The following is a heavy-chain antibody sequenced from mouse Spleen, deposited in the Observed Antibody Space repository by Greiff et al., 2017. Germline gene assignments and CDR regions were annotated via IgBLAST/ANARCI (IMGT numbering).Heavy chain of an antibody. J-gene: IGHJ4*01. Sequence: DVLLVESGPGLVKPSHSLSLTCSVTGYSITSDYAWNWIRQFPGNQLEWMVYISYSGSTNYNPSLNSRIPFTRDTSKNQFFLQLNSETTEDTATYYCARSGATLAAYYAMDYWGQGTSVTVSS. V-gene: IGHV3-2*02. D-gene: IGHD3-1*01. CDR2: ISYSGST. CDR3: ARSGATLAAYYAMDY. CDR1: GYSITSDYA.